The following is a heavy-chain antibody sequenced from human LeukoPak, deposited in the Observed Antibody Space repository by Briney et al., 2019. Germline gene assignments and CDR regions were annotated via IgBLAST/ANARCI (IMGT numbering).Heavy chain of an antibody. Sequence: GKSLRISCEGSGYRFTRYWMTWVRQMPGKGLEWMGKIDPSDSYTKYSPSFQGHVTISVDESISTAYLQWTSLKASDTAMYYCARHLDDYTLDFWGQGTLVTVSS. CDR2: IDPSDSYT. V-gene: IGHV5-10-1*01. CDR3: ARHLDDYTLDF. D-gene: IGHD5-24*01. J-gene: IGHJ4*02. CDR1: GYRFTRYW.